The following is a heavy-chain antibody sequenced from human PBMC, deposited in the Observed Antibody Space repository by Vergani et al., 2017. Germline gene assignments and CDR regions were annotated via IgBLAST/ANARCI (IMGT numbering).Heavy chain of an antibody. CDR2: ISGSGGST. CDR1: GFPFSSYA. D-gene: IGHD2-2*01. V-gene: IGHV3-23*01. J-gene: IGHJ4*02. Sequence: EVQLLESGGGLVQPGGSLRLSCAASGFPFSSYAMSWVRQAPGKGLEWVSAISGSGGSTYYADSVTGRFTISRDNSKTTLYLQMNSLRAEDTAVYYCAKDAHIVVVPAAPDYWGQGTLVTVSS. CDR3: AKDAHIVVVPAAPDY.